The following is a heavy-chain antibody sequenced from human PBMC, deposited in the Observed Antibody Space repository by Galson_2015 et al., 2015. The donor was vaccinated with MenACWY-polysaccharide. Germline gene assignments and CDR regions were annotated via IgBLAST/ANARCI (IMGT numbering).Heavy chain of an antibody. D-gene: IGHD2-21*01. CDR1: GYKFSSYD. J-gene: IGHJ4*02. CDR2: MNPNSGNT. V-gene: IGHV1-8*01. CDR3: ARIIARKYTFADS. Sequence: SVKVSCKASGYKFSSYDINWVRQATGQGLEWMGWMNPNSGNTGYAQKFQGRVTMTSNSAMTTAYMELRSLRSEDTAVYYCARIIARKYTFADSWGQGTLVSVS.